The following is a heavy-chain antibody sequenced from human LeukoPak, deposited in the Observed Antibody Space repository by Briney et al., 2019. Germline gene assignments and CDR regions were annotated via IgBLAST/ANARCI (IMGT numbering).Heavy chain of an antibody. CDR2: ISAYNGNT. CDR3: ASGYCSSTSCYSGRIAVAEDAFDI. V-gene: IGHV1-18*01. J-gene: IGHJ3*02. CDR1: GYTFTSYG. Sequence: ASVKVSCKASGYTFTSYGISWVRQAPGQGLEWMGWISAYNGNTNYAQKLQGRVAMTTDTSTSTAYMELRSLRSDDTAVYYCASGYCSSTSCYSGRIAVAEDAFDIWGQGTMVTVSS. D-gene: IGHD2-2*02.